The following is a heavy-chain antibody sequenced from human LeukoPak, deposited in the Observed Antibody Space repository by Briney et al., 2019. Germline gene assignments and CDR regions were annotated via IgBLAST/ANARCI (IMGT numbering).Heavy chain of an antibody. CDR1: GFKFSSYS. CDR2: ISSSSSYI. D-gene: IGHD2-2*01. J-gene: IGHJ4*02. CDR3: ARDLGSYCSSTSCYGLW. V-gene: IGHV3-21*01. Sequence: GGSLRLSCAASGFKFSSYSMKWVRQAPGKGLEWVSFISSSSSYIYYADSLKGRFTISRDNAKNSLYLQMNSLRAEDTAVYYCARDLGSYCSSTSCYGLWWGQGTLVTVSS.